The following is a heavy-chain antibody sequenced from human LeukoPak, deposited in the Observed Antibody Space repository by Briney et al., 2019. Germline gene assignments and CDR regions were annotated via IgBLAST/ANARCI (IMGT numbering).Heavy chain of an antibody. CDR3: ARKSFQSYCYYHYYMDV. V-gene: IGHV3-7*01. J-gene: IGHJ6*03. Sequence: GGSLRLSCAASGFTFSSYWMSWVSHAQGKGLEWVANIMKDGSKKYYVDSVKGRFTISRDNAKNSLYLQMISLRAEDTAVYYCARKSFQSYCYYHYYMDVWGKGTTVTVSS. CDR1: GFTFSSYW. CDR2: IMKDGSKK.